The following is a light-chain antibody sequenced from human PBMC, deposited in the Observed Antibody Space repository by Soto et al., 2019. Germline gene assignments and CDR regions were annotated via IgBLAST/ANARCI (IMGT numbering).Light chain of an antibody. CDR3: DAYAGENLYV. V-gene: IGLV2-23*01. Sequence: QSALTQAASESGSPEQAITITLTGTSSDVGSYNLVSWFEQHPGKVPKVLMYEGTKGPSWLSDSFSGSRSGNTASLTISGLQAEDEDDYYCDAYAGENLYVFGSGTKLTVI. J-gene: IGLJ1*01. CDR1: SSDVGSYNL. CDR2: EGT.